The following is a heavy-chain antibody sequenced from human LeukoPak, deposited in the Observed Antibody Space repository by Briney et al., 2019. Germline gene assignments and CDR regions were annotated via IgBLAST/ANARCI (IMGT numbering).Heavy chain of an antibody. J-gene: IGHJ4*02. CDR3: AGGNYTSSWYGEHDY. V-gene: IGHV3-66*01. CDR1: GFTFSSY. CDR2: IYSIGTT. D-gene: IGHD6-13*01. Sequence: PGGSLGLSCAASGFTFSSYMSWVRQAPGKGLEWVSIIYSIGTTYYADSVKGRVTISRDNSKNTLYLQMNSLRGDDTAVYFCAGGNYTSSWYGEHDYWGQGTLVTVSS.